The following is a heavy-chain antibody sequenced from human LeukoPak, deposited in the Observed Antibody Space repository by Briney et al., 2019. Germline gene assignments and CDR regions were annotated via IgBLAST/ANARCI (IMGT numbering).Heavy chain of an antibody. D-gene: IGHD3-9*01. CDR3: TRGRRRRRPYYDILTGYYIFDY. CDR2: IYYSGST. J-gene: IGHJ4*02. Sequence: PSETLSLTCTVSGGSISSTSFYWGCIRQPPGKGLEWIGSIYYSGSTYYNPSLKSRVTISVDTSKNQFSLKLSSVTAADTAVYYGTRGRRRRRPYYDILTGYYIFDYWGQGTLVTVSS. V-gene: IGHV4-39*07. CDR1: GGSISSTSFY.